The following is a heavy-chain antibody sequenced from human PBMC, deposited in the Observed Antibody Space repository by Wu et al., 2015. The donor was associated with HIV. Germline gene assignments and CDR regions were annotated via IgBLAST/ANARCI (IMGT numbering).Heavy chain of an antibody. CDR2: INPNSGGT. J-gene: IGHJ4*02. V-gene: IGHV1-2*02. Sequence: QVQLVQSGAEVKKPGASVKVSCKASGYTFTGYYMHWVRQAPGQGLEWMGWINPNSGGTNYAQKFQGRVTMTRDTSISTAYMELSRLRSDDTAVYYCASPFSGSYHSAGLWYWGQGTLVTVSS. D-gene: IGHD3-10*01. CDR1: GYTFTGYY. CDR3: ASPFSGSYHSAGLWY.